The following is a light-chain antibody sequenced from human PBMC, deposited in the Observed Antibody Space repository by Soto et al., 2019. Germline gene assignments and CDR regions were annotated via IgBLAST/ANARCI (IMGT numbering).Light chain of an antibody. Sequence: DIQMTQSPSTLSASVGDTITISCRASQSISNWLAWYQQKPGKAPKLLIYRASTLETGVPSRFSGSGSGTEFTLTISSLQPDDFATYYCQQYNGYSRTFGQGTKVDIK. CDR1: QSISNW. CDR2: RAS. J-gene: IGKJ1*01. CDR3: QQYNGYSRT. V-gene: IGKV1-5*03.